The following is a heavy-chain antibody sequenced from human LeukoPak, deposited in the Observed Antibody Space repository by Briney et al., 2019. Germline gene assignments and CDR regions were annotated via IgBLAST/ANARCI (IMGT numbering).Heavy chain of an antibody. CDR1: GYSFTSYW. CDR3: ARGQGPNYYGDLSFDY. D-gene: IGHD4-17*01. Sequence: GESLKISCKGSGYSFTSYWIGWVRQMPGKGLEWMGIIYPGDSDTRYSPSFQGQVTISADKSISTAYLQWSSLKASDTAMYYCARGQGPNYYGDLSFDYWGQGTLVTVSS. J-gene: IGHJ4*02. CDR2: IYPGDSDT. V-gene: IGHV5-51*01.